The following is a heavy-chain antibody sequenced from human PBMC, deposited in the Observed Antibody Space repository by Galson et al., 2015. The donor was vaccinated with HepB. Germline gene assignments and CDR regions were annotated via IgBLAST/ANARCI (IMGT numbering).Heavy chain of an antibody. CDR2: ISYDGSNK. D-gene: IGHD6-13*01. Sequence: SLRLSCAASGFTFSSYGMHWVRQAPGKGLEWVAVISYDGSNKYYADYVKGRFTISRDNSKNTPYLQMNSMRAEDTAVYYCTRGTFSSSFDAFDIWGQGTMVIVSS. V-gene: IGHV3-30*03. CDR3: TRGTFSSSFDAFDI. J-gene: IGHJ3*02. CDR1: GFTFSSYG.